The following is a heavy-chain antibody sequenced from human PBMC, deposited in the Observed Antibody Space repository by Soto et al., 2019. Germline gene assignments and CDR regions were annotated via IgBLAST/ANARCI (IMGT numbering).Heavy chain of an antibody. D-gene: IGHD2-8*01. Sequence: GGSLRLSCAASGFTFSNYGMHWVRQTPGKGLEWVAVISYDGSHQFYPDSVKGRFTISRDNSKNTLYLQMNSLRTDDTAMYYCAKDPKCCTIGSHFLDNWFDSWGQGTLVTVSS. V-gene: IGHV3-30*18. J-gene: IGHJ5*01. CDR1: GFTFSNYG. CDR2: ISYDGSHQ. CDR3: AKDPKCCTIGSHFLDNWFDS.